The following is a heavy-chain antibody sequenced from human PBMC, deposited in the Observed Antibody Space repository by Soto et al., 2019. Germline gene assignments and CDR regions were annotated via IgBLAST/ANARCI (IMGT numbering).Heavy chain of an antibody. CDR3: ARVVATHFDY. D-gene: IGHD5-12*01. J-gene: IGHJ4*02. CDR1: GYSTTSGFY. CDR2: IFHSGKT. Sequence: SETLSLTCAVSGYSTTSGFYWGWIRQPPGEALEWIGNIFHSGKTYYNPSLTSRVTVSLDTSKNQFSLNLTSVTAADTAMYYCARVVATHFDYWGPGLLVTVS. V-gene: IGHV4-38-2*01.